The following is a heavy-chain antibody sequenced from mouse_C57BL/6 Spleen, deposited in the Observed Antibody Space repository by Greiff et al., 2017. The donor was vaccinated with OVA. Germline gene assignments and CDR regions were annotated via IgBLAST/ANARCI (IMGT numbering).Heavy chain of an antibody. CDR2: IWRGGST. Sequence: VQLQQSGPGLVQPSQSLSITCTVSGFSLTSYGVHWVRQSPGKGLEWLGVIWRGGSTDYNAAFMSRLSITKDNSKGQICFKMNSLQADDTAIYYCAKNSFWEGGFAYWGQGTLVTVSA. D-gene: IGHD4-1*01. J-gene: IGHJ3*01. V-gene: IGHV2-5*01. CDR1: GFSLTSYG. CDR3: AKNSFWEGGFAY.